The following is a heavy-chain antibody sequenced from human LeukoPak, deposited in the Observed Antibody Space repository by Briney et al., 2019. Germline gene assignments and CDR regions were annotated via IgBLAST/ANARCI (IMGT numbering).Heavy chain of an antibody. V-gene: IGHV3-30*18. Sequence: GGSLRLSCAASGFTFSSYGMHWVRQAPGKGREWVAVISDDGSNKYYADSVKGRFTISRDNSKNTLYLQMNSLRAEDTAVYYCAKDSTHYYDSSGYYYLGGMDVWGQGPTVTVSS. CDR3: AKDSTHYYDSSGYYYLGGMDV. CDR2: ISDDGSNK. D-gene: IGHD3-22*01. J-gene: IGHJ6*02. CDR1: GFTFSSYG.